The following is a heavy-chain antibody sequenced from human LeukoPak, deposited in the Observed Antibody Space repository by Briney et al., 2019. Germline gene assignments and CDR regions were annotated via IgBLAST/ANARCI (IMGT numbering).Heavy chain of an antibody. Sequence: SETLSLTCAVYGGSFSGYYWSWIRQPPGKGLEWIGYIYYSGSTNYNPSLKSRVTISVDTSKNQFSLKLSSVTAADTAVYYCARGGYYDSSGYHTVYYFDYWGQGTLVTVSS. CDR1: GGSFSGYY. CDR2: IYYSGST. J-gene: IGHJ4*02. CDR3: ARGGYYDSSGYHTVYYFDY. D-gene: IGHD3-22*01. V-gene: IGHV4-59*01.